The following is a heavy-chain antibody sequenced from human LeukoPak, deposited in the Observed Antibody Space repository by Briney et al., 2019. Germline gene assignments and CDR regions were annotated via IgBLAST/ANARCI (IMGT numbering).Heavy chain of an antibody. J-gene: IGHJ4*02. V-gene: IGHV4-59*01. CDR1: GGSITSDY. CDR3: ARDRRDISMVWDY. CDR2: FSYSGST. Sequence: SETLSLTCTLSGGSITSDYWSWIRQSPGKGLEWIGYFSYSGSTHYSPSLTSRVAISVDTSRNQLSLKMRSVTAADTAVYYCARDRRDISMVWDYWGQGILVTVSS. D-gene: IGHD5-18*01.